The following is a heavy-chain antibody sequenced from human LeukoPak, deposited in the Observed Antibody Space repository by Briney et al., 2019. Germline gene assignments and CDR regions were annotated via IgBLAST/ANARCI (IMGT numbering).Heavy chain of an antibody. J-gene: IGHJ4*02. Sequence: GGSLRLSCAASGFTFSSYAMSWVRQAPGKGLEWVSAISGSGGSTYYADSVKGRFTISRDNAKNSLYLQMNSLRAEDTAVYYCARSGYGYYFDYWGQGTLVTVSS. CDR3: ARSGYGYYFDY. V-gene: IGHV3-23*01. CDR2: ISGSGGST. D-gene: IGHD5-18*01. CDR1: GFTFSSYA.